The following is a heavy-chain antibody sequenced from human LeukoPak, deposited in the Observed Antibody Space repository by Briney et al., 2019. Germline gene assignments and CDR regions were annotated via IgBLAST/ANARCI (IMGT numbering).Heavy chain of an antibody. J-gene: IGHJ4*02. V-gene: IGHV4-39*07. CDR1: GGSISSSSYY. D-gene: IGHD6-19*01. CDR2: IYYSGST. Sequence: SETLSLTCTVSGGSISSSSYYWGWIRQPPGKGLEWIGSIYYSGSTYYNPSLKSRVTISVDTSKNQFSLKLSSVTAADTAVYYCARDTIAVAGPLTSDYWGQGTLVTVSS. CDR3: ARDTIAVAGPLTSDY.